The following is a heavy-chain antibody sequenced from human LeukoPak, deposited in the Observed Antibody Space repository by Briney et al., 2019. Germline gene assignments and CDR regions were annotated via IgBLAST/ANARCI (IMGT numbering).Heavy chain of an antibody. D-gene: IGHD3-3*01. Sequence: GGSLRLSCAASGFAFSSYWMSWVREAPGKGLGWVSAISGSGGSTYSADSVKGRFTISRDNSKNTLYLQMNSLRAEDTAVYYCAKAVNYDFWSGYTPREHYFDYWGQGTLVTVSS. CDR1: GFAFSSYW. CDR3: AKAVNYDFWSGYTPREHYFDY. J-gene: IGHJ4*02. CDR2: ISGSGGST. V-gene: IGHV3-23*01.